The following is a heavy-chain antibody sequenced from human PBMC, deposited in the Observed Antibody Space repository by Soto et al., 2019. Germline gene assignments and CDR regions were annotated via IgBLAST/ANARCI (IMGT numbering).Heavy chain of an antibody. CDR3: AKSNYYDDYWSPYDY. CDR2: INWNGATI. V-gene: IGHV3-20*04. Sequence: EVQLVESGGGVVRPGGSLRLSCAASGFTFDDFGMSWVREAPGKGLEWVAGINWNGATIGYADSVKGRFTISRDNAKNSMYLQMSSLRAEDTALYYCAKSNYYDDYWSPYDYWGQGPLVTVSS. CDR1: GFTFDDFG. J-gene: IGHJ4*02. D-gene: IGHD3-3*01.